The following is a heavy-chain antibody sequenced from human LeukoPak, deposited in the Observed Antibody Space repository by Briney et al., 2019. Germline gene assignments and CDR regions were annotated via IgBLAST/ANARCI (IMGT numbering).Heavy chain of an antibody. Sequence: PSETLSLTCTVSGGSISSHYWSWIRQPPGKGLEWIGYIYYSGSTNYNPSLKSRVTISVDTSKNQFSLKLSSVTAADTAVYYCARGLLSSGWRLPVIYYYYYYMDVWGKGTTVTVSS. D-gene: IGHD6-19*01. CDR1: GGSISSHY. CDR3: ARGLLSSGWRLPVIYYYYYYMDV. V-gene: IGHV4-59*11. CDR2: IYYSGST. J-gene: IGHJ6*03.